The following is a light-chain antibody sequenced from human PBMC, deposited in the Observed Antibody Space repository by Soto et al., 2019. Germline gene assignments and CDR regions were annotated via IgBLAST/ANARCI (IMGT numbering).Light chain of an antibody. CDR2: GAS. V-gene: IGKV3-15*01. CDR3: HQYNNLPRT. J-gene: IGKJ1*01. Sequence: EIGMTQSPATLSVSPGERATLSCRASQSVSSNLAWYQQKPGQAPRLLIYGASTRPTGIPARFSGSGSGTEFTLTISSLQSEDFAVYYCHQYNNLPRTFGQGTKVQIK. CDR1: QSVSSN.